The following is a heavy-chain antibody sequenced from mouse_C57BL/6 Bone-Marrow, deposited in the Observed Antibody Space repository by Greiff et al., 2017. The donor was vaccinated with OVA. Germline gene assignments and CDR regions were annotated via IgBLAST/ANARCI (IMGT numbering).Heavy chain of an antibody. V-gene: IGHV3-6*01. CDR3: ARDPLQATFMDC. D-gene: IGHD3-2*02. Sequence: EVQLVESGPGLVKPSPSLSLTCPAPGYSITSCYYWNWIRQFPGNKLEWMGYISYDGSNNYNPSLKNRISITRDTSKNQFFLKLNSVTTEDTATYYCARDPLQATFMDCWGQGASVTVSS. CDR1: GYSITSCYY. J-gene: IGHJ4*01. CDR2: ISYDGSN.